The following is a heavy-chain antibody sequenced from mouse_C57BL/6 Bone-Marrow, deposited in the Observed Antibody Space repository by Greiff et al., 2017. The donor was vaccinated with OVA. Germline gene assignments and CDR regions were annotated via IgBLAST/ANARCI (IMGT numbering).Heavy chain of an antibody. CDR2: IYPGGGYT. CDR3: ARGDDFDY. Sequence: VQLQQSGAELVRPGTSVKMSCKASGYTFTNYWIGWAKQRPGHGLEWIGDIYPGGGYTNYNEKFKGKATLTADKSSSTAYMQFSSLPSEDSAIYYCARGDDFDYWGQGTTLTVSS. J-gene: IGHJ2*01. CDR1: GYTFTNYW. V-gene: IGHV1-63*01.